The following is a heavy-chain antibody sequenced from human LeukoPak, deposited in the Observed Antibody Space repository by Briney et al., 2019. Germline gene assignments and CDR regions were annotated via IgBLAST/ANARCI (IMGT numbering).Heavy chain of an antibody. CDR2: IYYSGST. J-gene: IGHJ4*02. CDR3: AREITIFGVVITSSDFDY. Sequence: SETLSLTCTVSGGSISSYYWSWIRQPPGKGLEWIGYIYYSGSTNYNPSLKSRVTLSVDTSKKQFSLKLSSGTAADTAVYYCAREITIFGVVITSSDFDYWGQGTLVTVSS. CDR1: GGSISSYY. V-gene: IGHV4-59*01. D-gene: IGHD3-3*01.